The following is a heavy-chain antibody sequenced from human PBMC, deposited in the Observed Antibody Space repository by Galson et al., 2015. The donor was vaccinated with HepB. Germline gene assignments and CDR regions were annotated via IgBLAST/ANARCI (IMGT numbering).Heavy chain of an antibody. CDR1: GFTLSTYW. CDR3: TRGTNGNYGLLDY. D-gene: IGHD3-16*01. J-gene: IGHJ4*02. Sequence: SLRLSCAVSGFTLSTYWMHWVRQAPGEGLVWVSRISPDGSTTTYADSVKGRFTISRDNAKNTAYLQMNSLRADDTAVYYCTRGTNGNYGLLDYWGQGTLVTVSS. CDR2: ISPDGSTT. V-gene: IGHV3-74*01.